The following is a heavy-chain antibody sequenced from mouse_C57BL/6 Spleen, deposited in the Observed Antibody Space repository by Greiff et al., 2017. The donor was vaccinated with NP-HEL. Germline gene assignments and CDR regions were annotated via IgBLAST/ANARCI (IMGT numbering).Heavy chain of an antibody. CDR1: GYTFTSYG. CDR3: AREVEARSLVAPMDY. CDR2: IYTRSGNT. Sequence: QVQLQQSGAELARPGASVKLSCKASGYTFTSYGISWVKQRTGQGLEWIGEIYTRSGNTYYNEKFKGKATLTADKSSSTAYMELRSLTSEDSAVYFCAREVEARSLVAPMDYWGQGTSVTVSS. D-gene: IGHD1-1*01. J-gene: IGHJ4*01. V-gene: IGHV1-81*01.